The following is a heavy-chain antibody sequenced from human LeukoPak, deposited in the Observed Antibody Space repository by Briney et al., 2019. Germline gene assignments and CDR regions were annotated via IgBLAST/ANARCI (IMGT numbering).Heavy chain of an antibody. V-gene: IGHV4-39*01. CDR3: ARQVTMVQGVIILGPFWVDY. CDR2: IYYSGST. J-gene: IGHJ4*02. D-gene: IGHD3-10*01. Sequence: SETLSLTCTVSGGSISSSSYYWGWIRQPPGKGLEWIGSIYYSGSTYYNPSLKSRVTISVDTSKNQFSLKLSSVTAADTAVYYCARQVTMVQGVIILGPFWVDYWGQGTLVTVSS. CDR1: GGSISSSSYY.